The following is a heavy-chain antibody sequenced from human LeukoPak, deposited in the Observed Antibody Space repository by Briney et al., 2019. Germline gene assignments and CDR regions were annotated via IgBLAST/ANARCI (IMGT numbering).Heavy chain of an antibody. CDR3: VKSNSRYQPWTLDI. J-gene: IGHJ3*02. CDR2: IYYSGST. D-gene: IGHD2-2*01. V-gene: IGHV4-59*01. CDR1: GGSISSYF. Sequence: SETLSLTCTVSGGSISSYFWTWIRQPPGKGLEWIGYIYYSGSTNYNPSLKSRVTISVDTSKNQFSLKLSSVTAADTAVYYCVKSNSRYQPWTLDIWGRGTMVTVSS.